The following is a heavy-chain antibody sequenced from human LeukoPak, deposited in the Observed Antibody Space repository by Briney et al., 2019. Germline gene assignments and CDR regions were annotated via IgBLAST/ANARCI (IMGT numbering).Heavy chain of an antibody. D-gene: IGHD6-6*01. V-gene: IGHV4-38-2*02. CDR3: ARDWGVGGRPGYMDV. J-gene: IGHJ6*03. CDR2: IYYSAST. Sequence: SETLSLTCTVSGYSISSGNYWGWIRQPPGKGLEWIGSIYYSASTYYNPSLKSRVTISVDTSKKQFSLKLSSVTAADTAVYFCARDWGVGGRPGYMDVWGKGTTVTVSS. CDR1: GYSISSGNY.